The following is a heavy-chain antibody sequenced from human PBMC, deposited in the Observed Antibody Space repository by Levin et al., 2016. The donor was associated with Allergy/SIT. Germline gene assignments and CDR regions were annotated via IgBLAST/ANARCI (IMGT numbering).Heavy chain of an antibody. D-gene: IGHD2-15*01. Sequence: WIRQPPGKGLEWIGYIYYSGSTNYNPSLKSRVTISVDTSKNQFSLKLSSVTAADTAVYYCARDRSSYCSGGSCYLGYYYGMDVWGQGTTVTVSS. V-gene: IGHV4-59*01. CDR2: IYYSGST. J-gene: IGHJ6*02. CDR3: ARDRSSYCSGGSCYLGYYYGMDV.